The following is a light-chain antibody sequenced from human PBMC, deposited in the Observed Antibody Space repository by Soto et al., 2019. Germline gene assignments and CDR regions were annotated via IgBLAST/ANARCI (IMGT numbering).Light chain of an antibody. V-gene: IGKV3-15*01. Sequence: ENVMTQSPATLSVSTGERATLSCRASQSVSSNLAWYQQKPGQAPRLLIYGASTRATGIPARFSGSGSGTEFTLTISSLQSEDFAVYYCQQYNNWPRTFGQGTKVDIK. CDR3: QQYNNWPRT. J-gene: IGKJ1*01. CDR2: GAS. CDR1: QSVSSN.